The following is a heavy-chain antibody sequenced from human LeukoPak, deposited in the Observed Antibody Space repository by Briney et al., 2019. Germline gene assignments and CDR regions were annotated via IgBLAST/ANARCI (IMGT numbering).Heavy chain of an antibody. D-gene: IGHD1-20*01. J-gene: IGHJ5*02. CDR3: ASSITGDLKFDP. CDR2: IYTSGST. V-gene: IGHV4-4*09. CDR1: GGASSSYY. Sequence: PSETLALTCTVSGGASSSYYWSWIPQPPGKGLEWIGCIYTSGSTNYNPSLKSRVTISVDTSKNQFSLKLSSVTAADTAVYYCASSITGDLKFDPWGQGTLVTVSS.